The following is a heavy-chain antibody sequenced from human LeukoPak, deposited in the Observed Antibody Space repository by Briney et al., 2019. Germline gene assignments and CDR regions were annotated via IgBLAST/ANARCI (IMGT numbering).Heavy chain of an antibody. CDR2: INSGSSYL. Sequence: PGGSLRLSCAASGFTFSSYSMNWVRQPPGRGLEWFSSINSGSSYLYYADSVKGRFAISRDNAKNSLYLQINSLRAEDTAVYYCAKGAGYCTNGVCPIFDYWGQGTLVTVSS. CDR3: AKGAGYCTNGVCPIFDY. J-gene: IGHJ4*02. V-gene: IGHV3-21*01. CDR1: GFTFSSYS. D-gene: IGHD2-8*01.